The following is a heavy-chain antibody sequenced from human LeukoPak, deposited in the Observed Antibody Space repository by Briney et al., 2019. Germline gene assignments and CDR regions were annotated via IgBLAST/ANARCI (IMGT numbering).Heavy chain of an antibody. CDR2: ISAYNGNT. D-gene: IGHD3-10*01. CDR3: ARDTDTIITMPVGY. J-gene: IGHJ4*02. Sequence: ASVKVSCKASGYTFTSYGISWVRQAPGQGLEWMGWISAYNGNTNYAQKLQGRVTMTTDTSTSTAYMELRSLRSDDTAVYCCARDTDTIITMPVGYWGQGTLVTVSS. V-gene: IGHV1-18*01. CDR1: GYTFTSYG.